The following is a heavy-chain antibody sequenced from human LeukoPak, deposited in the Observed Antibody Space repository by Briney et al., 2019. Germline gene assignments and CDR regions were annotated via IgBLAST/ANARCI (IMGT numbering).Heavy chain of an antibody. Sequence: SETLSLTCTVSGVSIISSSYYWGWIRQPPGRGLEWIGNIYYSGNPYYNPSLKSRVTISVDTSKNQFSLELSSVTAADTAVYYCARGPYYDFWSGSYYFDYWGQGTLVTVSS. CDR2: IYYSGNP. V-gene: IGHV4-39*07. CDR3: ARGPYYDFWSGSYYFDY. CDR1: GVSIISSSYY. D-gene: IGHD3-3*01. J-gene: IGHJ4*02.